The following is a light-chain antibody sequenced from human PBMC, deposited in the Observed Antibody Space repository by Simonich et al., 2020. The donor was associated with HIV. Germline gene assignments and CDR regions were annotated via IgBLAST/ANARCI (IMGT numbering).Light chain of an antibody. J-gene: IGKJ3*01. Sequence: EIVLTQSPGTLSLSPGERATLSCRASQRVSDSFLAWYQQKPGLAPRLLIYDASSRATGNPDRFSGSGSGTDFTLTISRLEPEDFAVYYCQQYGSSPFTFGPGTKVDIK. CDR2: DAS. CDR1: QRVSDSF. V-gene: IGKV3D-20*01. CDR3: QQYGSSPFT.